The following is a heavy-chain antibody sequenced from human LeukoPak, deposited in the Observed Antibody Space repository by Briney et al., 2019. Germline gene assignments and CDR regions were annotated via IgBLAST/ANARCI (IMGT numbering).Heavy chain of an antibody. CDR1: GVSISNNYFY. Sequence: PSETLSLTCSVPGVSISNNYFYWAWIRQPPGKGLELIGYVHYSGSSFYNSSLKSRVTVSAATSRNQFSLSLTSVTAADTAMYYCATLGLLRGAGFNLATHFDFWGQGTLVAVSS. D-gene: IGHD1-26*01. CDR3: ATLGLLRGAGFNLATHFDF. CDR2: VHYSGSS. V-gene: IGHV4-39*01. J-gene: IGHJ4*02.